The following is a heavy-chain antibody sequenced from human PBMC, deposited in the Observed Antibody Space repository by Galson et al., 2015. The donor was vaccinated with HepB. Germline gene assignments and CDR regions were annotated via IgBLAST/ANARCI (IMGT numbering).Heavy chain of an antibody. CDR1: GFTFSSYA. Sequence: LRLSCAASGFTFSSYAMHWVRQAPGKGLEWVAVISYDGSNKYYADSVKGRFTISRDNSKNTLYLQMNSLRAEDTAVYYCARARSWVINYWGQGTLVTVSS. D-gene: IGHD3-22*01. CDR2: ISYDGSNK. J-gene: IGHJ4*02. V-gene: IGHV3-30-3*01. CDR3: ARARSWVINY.